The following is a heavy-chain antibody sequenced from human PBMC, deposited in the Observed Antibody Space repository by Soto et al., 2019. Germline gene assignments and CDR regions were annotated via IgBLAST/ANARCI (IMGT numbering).Heavy chain of an antibody. D-gene: IGHD3-3*01. Sequence: GGSLRLSCAASGFTFSSYGMHWVRQAPGKGLEWVAVIWYDGSNKYYADSVKGRFTISRDNSKNTLYLQMNSLRAEDTAVYYCARENYDFWSGYKQTYGMDVWGQGTTVTVSS. J-gene: IGHJ6*02. V-gene: IGHV3-33*01. CDR1: GFTFSSYG. CDR2: IWYDGSNK. CDR3: ARENYDFWSGYKQTYGMDV.